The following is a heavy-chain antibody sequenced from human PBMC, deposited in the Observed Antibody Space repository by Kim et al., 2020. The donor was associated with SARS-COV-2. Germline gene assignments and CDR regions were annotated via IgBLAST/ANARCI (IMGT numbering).Heavy chain of an antibody. Sequence: GGSLRLSCAASGFTFSSYSMNWVRQAPGKGLEWVSSISSSSYIYYADSVKGRFTISRDNAKNSLYLQMNSLRAEDTAVYYCARERSGRPEAFYYYYYGMDVWGQGTTVTVSS. V-gene: IGHV3-21*01. CDR2: ISSSSYI. CDR1: GFTFSSYS. D-gene: IGHD3-10*01. J-gene: IGHJ6*02. CDR3: ARERSGRPEAFYYYYYGMDV.